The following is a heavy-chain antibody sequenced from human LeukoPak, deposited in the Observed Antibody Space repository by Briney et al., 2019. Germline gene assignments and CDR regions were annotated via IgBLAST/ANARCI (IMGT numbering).Heavy chain of an antibody. D-gene: IGHD1-26*01. Sequence: PGQSRTIASKVPGYDLTTFSIAWVGQVPVKGLEWMGIIYPDDSDTIYSPSFQGQVTISADASISTAYLQWSSLKASDTAMYYCSNGVIEGAFDYWGQGTQVTVSS. CDR2: IYPDDSDT. J-gene: IGHJ4*02. CDR1: GYDLTTFS. CDR3: SNGVIEGAFDY. V-gene: IGHV5-51*01.